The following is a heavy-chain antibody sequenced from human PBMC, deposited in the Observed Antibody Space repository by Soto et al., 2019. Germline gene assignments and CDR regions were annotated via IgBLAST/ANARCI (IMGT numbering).Heavy chain of an antibody. D-gene: IGHD2-2*01. CDR3: ARVAEGYCSSTSCYFNPPYYYYMDV. CDR1: GGSISSYY. V-gene: IGHV4-59*01. CDR2: IYYSGST. Sequence: PSETLSLTCTVSGGSISSYYWSWIRQPPGKGLEWIGYIYYSGSTNYNPSLKSRVTISVDTSKNQFSLKLSSVTAADTAVYYCARVAEGYCSSTSCYFNPPYYYYMDVWGKGTTVTVSS. J-gene: IGHJ6*03.